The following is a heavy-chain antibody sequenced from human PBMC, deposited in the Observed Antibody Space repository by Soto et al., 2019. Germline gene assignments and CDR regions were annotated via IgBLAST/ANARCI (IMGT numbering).Heavy chain of an antibody. Sequence: SLRLSCAASGFTFSSYDMHWVRQAPGKGMEWVAVISYDGSNKYYADSVKGRFTISRDNSKNTLYLQMNSLRAEDTAVYYYAKGGDYYGSGSYYSHYYYYYGMDVWGQGTTVTVSS. CDR3: AKGGDYYGSGSYYSHYYYYYGMDV. J-gene: IGHJ6*02. CDR2: ISYDGSNK. CDR1: GFTFSSYD. V-gene: IGHV3-30*18. D-gene: IGHD3-10*01.